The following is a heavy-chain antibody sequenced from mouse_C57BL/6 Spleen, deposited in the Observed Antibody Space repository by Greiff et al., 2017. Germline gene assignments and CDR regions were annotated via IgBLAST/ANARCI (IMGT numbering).Heavy chain of an antibody. CDR1: GYTFTDYE. V-gene: IGHV1-15*01. CDR2: IDPETGGT. J-gene: IGHJ2*01. CDR3: TYYCSSYVDDY. D-gene: IGHD1-1*01. Sequence: QVQLQQSGAELVRPGASVTLSCKASGYTFTDYEMHWVKQTPVHGLEWIGAIDPETGGTAYNPKFKGKAILTADKSSSTAYMELRSLTSEDSAVYYCTYYCSSYVDDYWGQGTTLTVSS.